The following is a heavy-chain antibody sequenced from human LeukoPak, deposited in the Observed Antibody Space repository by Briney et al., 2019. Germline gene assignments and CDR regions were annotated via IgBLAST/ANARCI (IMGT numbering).Heavy chain of an antibody. CDR2: INHSGST. V-gene: IGHV4-34*01. CDR1: GGSFSGYY. Sequence: SETLSLTCAVYGGSFSGYYWSWIHQPPGKGLEWIGEINHSGSTNYNPSLKSRVTISVDTSKNQFSLKLSSVTAADTAVYYCARGGDSSGWYEDFDYWGQGTLVTVSS. CDR3: ARGGDSSGWYEDFDY. D-gene: IGHD6-19*01. J-gene: IGHJ4*02.